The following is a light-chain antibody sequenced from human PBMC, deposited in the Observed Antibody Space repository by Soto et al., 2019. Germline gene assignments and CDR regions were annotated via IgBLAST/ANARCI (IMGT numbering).Light chain of an antibody. CDR2: GAS. CDR1: ESVATN. J-gene: IGKJ1*01. V-gene: IGKV3-15*01. Sequence: EIVMTQSPATLSVSPGERATLSCRASESVATNLAWYQQTPGQAPRLLIYGASNRATGIPARFSGSGSGTVFTLTISSLQSVDFAVYYCQQYNNWPWTFGQGTKVDIK. CDR3: QQYNNWPWT.